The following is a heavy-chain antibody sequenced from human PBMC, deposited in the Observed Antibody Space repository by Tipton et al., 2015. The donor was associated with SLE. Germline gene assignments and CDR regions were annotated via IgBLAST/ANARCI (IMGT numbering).Heavy chain of an antibody. CDR3: ARVRGRGYFQH. CDR2: IYYSGST. J-gene: IGHJ1*01. CDR1: GGSISSYY. Sequence: TLSLTCTVSGGSISSYYWSWIRQPPGKGLEWIGYIYYSGSTNYNPSLKSRVTISVDTSKNQFSLKLSSVTAADTAVYYCARVRGRGYFQHWGQGPLVTFSS. D-gene: IGHD3-10*01. V-gene: IGHV4-59*01.